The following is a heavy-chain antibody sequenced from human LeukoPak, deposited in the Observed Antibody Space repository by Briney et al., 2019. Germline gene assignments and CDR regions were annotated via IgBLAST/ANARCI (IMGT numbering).Heavy chain of an antibody. Sequence: SQTLSLTCAISGDSLSSKNGAWYWVRQPPSRGIEWLGWTYDRSTWNSCHAESVQGRIAINPDTSSNQFSLLLYSVTPVYMSVYYRARDVGARGWYTFDYWGQGTLVTVSS. CDR2: TYDRSTWNS. CDR1: GDSLSSKNGA. V-gene: IGHV6-1*01. J-gene: IGHJ4*02. CDR3: ARDVGARGWYTFDY. D-gene: IGHD6-19*01.